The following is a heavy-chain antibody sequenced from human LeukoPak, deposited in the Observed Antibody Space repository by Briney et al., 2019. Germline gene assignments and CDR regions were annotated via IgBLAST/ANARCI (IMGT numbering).Heavy chain of an antibody. D-gene: IGHD6-13*01. J-gene: IGHJ6*02. CDR2: INHSGST. CDR1: GGSFSGYY. V-gene: IGHV4-34*01. CDR3: AIDSSSFPYYYYGMDV. Sequence: SETLSLTCAVYGGSFSGYYWSWIRQPPGKGLEWIGEINHSGSTNYNPSLKSRVTISVDTSKNQFSLKLSSVTAADTAVYYCAIDSSSFPYYYYGMDVWGQGTTVTVSS.